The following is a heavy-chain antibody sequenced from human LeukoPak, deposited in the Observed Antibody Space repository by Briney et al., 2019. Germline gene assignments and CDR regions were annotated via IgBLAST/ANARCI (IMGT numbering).Heavy chain of an antibody. J-gene: IGHJ4*02. V-gene: IGHV1-69*05. D-gene: IGHD3-22*01. CDR3: ARNYYDSSGYYRTPFDY. Sequence: IFCTANYAQKFQGRVTITTDESTSTAYMELSSLRSEDTAVYYCARNYYDSSGYYRTPFDYWGQGTLVTVSS. CDR2: IFCTA.